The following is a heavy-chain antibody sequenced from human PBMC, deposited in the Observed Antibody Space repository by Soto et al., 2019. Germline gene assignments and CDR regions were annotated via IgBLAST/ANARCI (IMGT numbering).Heavy chain of an antibody. D-gene: IGHD5-12*01. CDR2: FYYSGST. J-gene: IGHJ4*02. Sequence: KTSETLSLTCTVSGGSIRSSSFYRGWIRQPPGRGLEWIGGFYYSGSTYYNPSLKSRVTISVDTSKNQFSLNLSSVTAADTAVYYCARRFYDGNEGFNYWGQGTLVTVSS. CDR1: GGSIRSSSFY. CDR3: ARRFYDGNEGFNY. V-gene: IGHV4-39*01.